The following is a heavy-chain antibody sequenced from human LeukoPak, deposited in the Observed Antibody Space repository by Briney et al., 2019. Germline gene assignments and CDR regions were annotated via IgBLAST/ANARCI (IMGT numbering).Heavy chain of an antibody. J-gene: IGHJ4*02. CDR3: AKERDTAMVTIDY. CDR2: IRYDGSNK. D-gene: IGHD5-18*01. V-gene: IGHV3-30*02. Sequence: GGSLRLSCAASGFTFISYGMHWVRQAPGKGLEWVAFIRYDGSNKYYADSVKGRFTISRDSSKNTLYLQMNSLRAEDTAVYYCAKERDTAMVTIDYWGQGTLVTVSS. CDR1: GFTFISYG.